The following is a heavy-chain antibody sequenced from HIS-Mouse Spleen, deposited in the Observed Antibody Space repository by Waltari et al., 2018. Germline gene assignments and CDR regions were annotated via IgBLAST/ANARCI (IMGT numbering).Heavy chain of an antibody. J-gene: IGHJ6*02. CDR3: ARLSIAARPGYYGMDV. CDR2: MNPKSGNT. D-gene: IGHD6-6*01. V-gene: IGHV1-8*01. Sequence: GQGLEWMGWMNPKSGNTGYAQKFQGRVTMTRNTSISTAYMELSSLRSEDTAVYYCARLSIAARPGYYGMDVWGQGTTVTVSS.